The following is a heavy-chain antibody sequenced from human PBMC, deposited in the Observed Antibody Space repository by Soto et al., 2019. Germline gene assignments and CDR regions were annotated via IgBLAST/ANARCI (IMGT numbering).Heavy chain of an antibody. D-gene: IGHD3-22*01. CDR2: INHSGST. CDR1: GGSFSGYY. V-gene: IGHV4-34*01. Sequence: SETLSLTCAVYGGSFSGYYWSWIRQPPGKGLEWIGEINHSGSTNYNPSLKSRVTISVDTSKNQFSLKLSSVTAADTAVYYCAILRDYYDSSGYYFDYWGQGTLVTVSS. J-gene: IGHJ4*02. CDR3: AILRDYYDSSGYYFDY.